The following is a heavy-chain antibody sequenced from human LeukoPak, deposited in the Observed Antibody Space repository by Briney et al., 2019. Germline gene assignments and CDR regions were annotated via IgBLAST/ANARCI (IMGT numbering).Heavy chain of an antibody. CDR2: ITRSGSTT. Sequence: GGSLRLSCASSGFTFSLYEMTWVRQAPGKGLEWVSYITRSGSTTYYADSVKGRFTISRDNAKNSLYLQMNSLTTEDTAVYYCARDMAAAGDYWGQGTLVTVSS. CDR1: GFTFSLYE. J-gene: IGHJ4*02. V-gene: IGHV3-48*03. D-gene: IGHD6-13*01. CDR3: ARDMAAAGDY.